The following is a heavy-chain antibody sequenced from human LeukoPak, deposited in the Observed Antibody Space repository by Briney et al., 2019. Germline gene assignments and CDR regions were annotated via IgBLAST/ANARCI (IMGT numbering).Heavy chain of an antibody. J-gene: IGHJ6*02. CDR1: GFTFDDYA. V-gene: IGHV3-9*01. D-gene: IGHD6-19*01. Sequence: GRSLRLSCAASGFTFDDYAMHWVRQAPGKGLEWVSGISWNSGSIGYADSVKGRFTISRDNAKNSLYLQMNSLRAEDTALYYCAKDIGSDWPHYYYYGMDVWGQGTTVTVSS. CDR2: ISWNSGSI. CDR3: AKDIGSDWPHYYYYGMDV.